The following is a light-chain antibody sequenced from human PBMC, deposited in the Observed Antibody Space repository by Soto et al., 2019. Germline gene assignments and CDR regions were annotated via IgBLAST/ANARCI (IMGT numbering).Light chain of an antibody. Sequence: DILLTQSPATLSLSPGESATLSCRDSQSVSSYLAWYQQKPGQAPRLLIYDAYNRATGIPARFSGSGSGTDFTLTISSLEPEDFAVYYCQQSQYWPTITCGQGTRLEIK. CDR1: QSVSSY. CDR2: DAY. J-gene: IGKJ5*01. CDR3: QQSQYWPTIT. V-gene: IGKV3-11*01.